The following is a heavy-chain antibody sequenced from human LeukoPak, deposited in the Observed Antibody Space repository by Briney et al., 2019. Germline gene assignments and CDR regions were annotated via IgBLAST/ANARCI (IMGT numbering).Heavy chain of an antibody. Sequence: ASVKVSRKASGYTFTSYAMHWVRQAPGQRLEWMGWINAGNGNTKYSQKFQGRVTITRDTSASTAYMELSSLRSEDTAVYYCASHGITIFGVVPLLDVWGQGTTVTVSS. CDR1: GYTFTSYA. CDR3: ASHGITIFGVVPLLDV. CDR2: INAGNGNT. V-gene: IGHV1-3*01. J-gene: IGHJ6*02. D-gene: IGHD3-3*01.